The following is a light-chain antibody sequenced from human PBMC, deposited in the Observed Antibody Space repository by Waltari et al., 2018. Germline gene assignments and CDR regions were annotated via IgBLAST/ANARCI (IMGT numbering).Light chain of an antibody. CDR2: AAS. J-gene: IGKJ4*01. CDR3: QQSYSTPLT. Sequence: DIQMTQSPSSLSASVGDRVTITCRASQSISSYLNWQQQKPGKAPKLLIYAASSLQSGVPSRFSGSGSGTDFTLTISSLQPEDFATYYCQQSYSTPLTFGGGTKVEIK. CDR1: QSISSY. V-gene: IGKV1-39*01.